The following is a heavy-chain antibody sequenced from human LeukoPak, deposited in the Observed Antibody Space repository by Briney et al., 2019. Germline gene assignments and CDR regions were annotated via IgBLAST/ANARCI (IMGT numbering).Heavy chain of an antibody. V-gene: IGHV3-15*01. J-gene: IGHJ4*02. Sequence: GGSLRLSCAASGFTFSSYAMSWVRQAPGKGLEWVGRIKSKTDGGTTDYAAPVKGRFTISRDDSKNTLYLQMNSLKTEDTAVYYCTTASHYYDSSGLGYYFDYWGQGTLVTVSS. D-gene: IGHD3-22*01. CDR2: IKSKTDGGTT. CDR3: TTASHYYDSSGLGYYFDY. CDR1: GFTFSSYA.